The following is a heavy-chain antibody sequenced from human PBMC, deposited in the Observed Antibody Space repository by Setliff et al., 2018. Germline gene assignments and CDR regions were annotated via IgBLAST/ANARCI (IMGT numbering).Heavy chain of an antibody. V-gene: IGHV3-20*01. CDR3: AKDPRGGGGVGIHWYYYYMDV. Sequence: GGSLRLSCAASGFTFDDYGMVWLRHVPGKGLEYVSTINWNSVNTAYAVSVEGRFTISRDNAKNSLFLQMNSLRAEDTAVYHCAKDPRGGGGVGIHWYYYYMDVWGKGTTVTVSS. D-gene: IGHD5-18*01. J-gene: IGHJ6*03. CDR2: INWNSVNT. CDR1: GFTFDDYG.